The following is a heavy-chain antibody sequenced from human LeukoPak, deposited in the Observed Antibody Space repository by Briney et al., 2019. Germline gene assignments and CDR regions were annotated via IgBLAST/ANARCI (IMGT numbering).Heavy chain of an antibody. V-gene: IGHV1-18*01. D-gene: IGHD7-27*01. J-gene: IGHJ3*02. CDR1: GYTFTGYD. CDR3: ASSGDPSAFDI. Sequence: GASVKVSCKASGYTFTGYDINWVRQAPGQGLEWMGWISAYNGNTNYAQKLQGRVTMTTDTSTSTAYMELRSLRSDDAAVYYCASSGDPSAFDIWGQGTMVTVSS. CDR2: ISAYNGNT.